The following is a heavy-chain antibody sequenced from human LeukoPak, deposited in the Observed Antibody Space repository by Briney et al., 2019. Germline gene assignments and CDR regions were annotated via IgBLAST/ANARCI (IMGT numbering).Heavy chain of an antibody. J-gene: IGHJ5*02. CDR3: VTAPPGSGWAIWS. Sequence: PGGSLRLSCSASGFNFETHAMHWVRQAPGKWLEWVAMIWRGGNYKFYADSVKGRISISRDDSRSAMYLQMDSLRGEDAAIYYCVTAPPGSGWAIWSWGQGALFTVSS. CDR2: IWRGGNYK. V-gene: IGHV3-33*01. CDR1: GFNFETHA. D-gene: IGHD6-19*01.